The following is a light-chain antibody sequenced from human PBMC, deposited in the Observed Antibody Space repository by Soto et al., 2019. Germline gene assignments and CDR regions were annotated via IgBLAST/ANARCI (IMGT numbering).Light chain of an antibody. CDR2: GAS. CDR3: QQYGSSGT. V-gene: IGKV3-20*01. J-gene: IGKJ1*01. Sequence: EIVLTQSPCTLSLSPWERATLSCRASQSVSNNYLAWYQQKPRQAPRLLICGASKRATGIPDRFSGSGSGTDFTLTISRLEPEDFAVYYCQQYGSSGTFGQGTKVDIK. CDR1: QSVSNNY.